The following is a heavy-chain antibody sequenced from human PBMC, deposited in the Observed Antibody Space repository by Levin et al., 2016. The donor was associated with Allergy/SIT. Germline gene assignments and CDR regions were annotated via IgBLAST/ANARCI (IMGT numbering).Heavy chain of an antibody. J-gene: IGHJ6*02. CDR2: MNPNSGNT. D-gene: IGHD5-18*01. CDR3: ARKRQNSYGPGMDV. CDR1: GYTFTSYD. V-gene: IGHV1-8*01. Sequence: ASVKVSCKASGYTFTSYDINWVRQATGQGLEWMGWMNPNSGNTGYAQKFQGRVTMTRNTSISTAYMELSSLRSEDTAVYYCARKRQNSYGPGMDVWGQGTTVTVSS.